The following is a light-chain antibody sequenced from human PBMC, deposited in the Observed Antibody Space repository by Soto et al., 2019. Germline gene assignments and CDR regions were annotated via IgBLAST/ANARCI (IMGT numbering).Light chain of an antibody. CDR1: QSANIK. J-gene: IGKJ5*01. CDR2: DAS. Sequence: EIVMKQCPATLSWSPGERATLSCRASQSANIKLAWYQQKPGQGPRLLIYDASTRATGIPDRFSGSGSGTEFTLTISSLQSEDFAVYYCQRYNNGPLTFGQGTRLEIK. V-gene: IGKV3-15*01. CDR3: QRYNNGPLT.